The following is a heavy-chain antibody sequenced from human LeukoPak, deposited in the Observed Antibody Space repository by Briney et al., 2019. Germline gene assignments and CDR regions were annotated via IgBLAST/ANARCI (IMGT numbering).Heavy chain of an antibody. D-gene: IGHD4-17*01. Sequence: GRSLRLSCAASGFTFSSYAMHWVRQAPGKGLEWVAVISYDGSNKYYADSVKGRFTISRDNSKNTLYLQMNSLRAEDTAVYYCASYGDAPVDYWGQGTLVTVSS. V-gene: IGHV3-30*04. J-gene: IGHJ4*02. CDR2: ISYDGSNK. CDR1: GFTFSSYA. CDR3: ASYGDAPVDY.